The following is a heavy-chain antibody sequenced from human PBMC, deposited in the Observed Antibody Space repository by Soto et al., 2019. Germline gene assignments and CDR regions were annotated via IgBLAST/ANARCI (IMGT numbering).Heavy chain of an antibody. CDR1: GYTFTGYY. V-gene: IGHV1-2*02. J-gene: IGHJ6*02. D-gene: IGHD3-22*01. CDR3: ARDPGEYYYDSSGYSHYGMDV. CDR2: INPNSGGT. Sequence: ASVKVSCKASGYTFTGYYMHWVRQAPGQGLEWMGWINPNSGGTNYAQKFQGRVTMTRDTSISTAYMELSRLRSDDTAVYYCARDPGEYYYDSSGYSHYGMDVWGQGTTVTVS.